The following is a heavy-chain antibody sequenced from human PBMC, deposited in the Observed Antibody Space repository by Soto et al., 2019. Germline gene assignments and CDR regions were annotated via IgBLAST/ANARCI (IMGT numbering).Heavy chain of an antibody. D-gene: IGHD6-13*01. CDR2: ISAYNGNT. CDR1: GYTFTSYG. J-gene: IGHJ4*02. Sequence: QVQLVQSGAEVKKPGASVKVSCKASGYTFTSYGISWVRQAPGQGLEWMGWISAYNGNTNYAQKLQGRVTMTTDTSTCTAYMELRSLRSDDTAVYYCAGDIGSRGYDHRRRRAYYFDYWGQGTLVTVSS. V-gene: IGHV1-18*01. CDR3: AGDIGSRGYDHRRRRAYYFDY.